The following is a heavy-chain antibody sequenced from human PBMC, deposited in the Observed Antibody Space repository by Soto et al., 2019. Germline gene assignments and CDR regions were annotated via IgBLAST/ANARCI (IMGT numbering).Heavy chain of an antibody. D-gene: IGHD1-26*01. CDR3: ARTVGAAYYFDF. V-gene: IGHV4-4*07. CDR1: GDSMTKYY. J-gene: IGHJ4*02. Sequence: SETLSLTCNVSGDSMTKYYWSWIRQPAGKGLEWIGRIYTSGSTNYNPSLKSRVTMSIDTSNNHFSLSLKSVTAADTAMYYCARTVGAAYYFDFWGQGALVTVSS. CDR2: IYTSGST.